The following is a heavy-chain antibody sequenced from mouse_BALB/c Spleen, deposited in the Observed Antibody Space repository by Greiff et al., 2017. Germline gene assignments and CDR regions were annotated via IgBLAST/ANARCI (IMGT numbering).Heavy chain of an antibody. J-gene: IGHJ3*01. V-gene: IGHV5-6*01. Sequence: EVQRVESGGDLVKPGGSLKLSCAASGFTFSSYGMSWVRQTPDKRLEWVATISSGGSYTYYPDSVKGRFTISRDNAKNTLYLQMSSLKSEDTAMYYCARHSSGYAYWGQGTLVTVSA. CDR1: GFTFSSYG. CDR3: ARHSSGYAY. CDR2: ISSGGSYT. D-gene: IGHD3-1*01.